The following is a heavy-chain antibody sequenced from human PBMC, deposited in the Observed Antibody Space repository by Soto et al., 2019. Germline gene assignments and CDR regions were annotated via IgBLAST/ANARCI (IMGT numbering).Heavy chain of an antibody. CDR1: GGSISSYY. Sequence: QVQLQESGPGLVKPSETLSLTCTVSGGSISSYYWSWIRQPPGKGLEWIGYIYYSGSTNYNPSLKSRVTISVDTSKNQFSLKLSSVTAADTAVYYCARHTREAGTARWTNRRAGAFDIWGQGTMVTVSS. J-gene: IGHJ3*02. CDR2: IYYSGST. D-gene: IGHD6-6*01. V-gene: IGHV4-59*08. CDR3: ARHTREAGTARWTNRRAGAFDI.